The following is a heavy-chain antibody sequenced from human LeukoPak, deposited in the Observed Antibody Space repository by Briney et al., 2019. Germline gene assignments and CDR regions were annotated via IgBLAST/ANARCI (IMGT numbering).Heavy chain of an antibody. CDR3: ARGSAQNYDYVWGSYRYLYYFDY. CDR2: IYYSGST. J-gene: IGHJ4*02. CDR1: GGSISSSSYY. V-gene: IGHV4-39*07. D-gene: IGHD3-16*02. Sequence: SEALSLTCTVSGGSISSSSYYWGWIRQPPGKGLEWIGSIYYSGSTNYNPSLKSRVTISVDTSKNQFSLKLSSVTAADTAVYYCARGSAQNYDYVWGSYRYLYYFDYWGQGTLVTVSS.